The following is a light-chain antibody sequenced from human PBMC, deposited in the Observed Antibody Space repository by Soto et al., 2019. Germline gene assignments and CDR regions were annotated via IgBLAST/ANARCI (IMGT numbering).Light chain of an antibody. CDR3: QQYNNHWT. Sequence: DIQMTQSPSTLSASIGDRVTITCRASQSIVRWLAWYQHKPGRAPKLLIYDASTLESGVPSRYSGSGAGTEFILNINRLQPDDFATYYCQQYNNHWTFGQGTKVEIK. CDR1: QSIVRW. J-gene: IGKJ1*01. V-gene: IGKV1-5*01. CDR2: DAS.